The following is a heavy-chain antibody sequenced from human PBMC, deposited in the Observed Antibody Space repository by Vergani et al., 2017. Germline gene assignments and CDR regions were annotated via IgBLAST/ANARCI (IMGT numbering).Heavy chain of an antibody. CDR1: GFTFSSYA. D-gene: IGHD6-6*01. V-gene: IGHV3-23*01. Sequence: EVQLLESGGGLVQPGGSLRLSCAASGFTFSSYAMSWVRQAPGKGLEWVSAISGSGGSTYYADSVKGRFTISRDNSKNTLYLQMNSLRAEDTAVYYCATVPYSSSSGYYYYYGMDVWGQGTTVTVSS. CDR2: ISGSGGST. J-gene: IGHJ6*02. CDR3: ATVPYSSSSGYYYYYGMDV.